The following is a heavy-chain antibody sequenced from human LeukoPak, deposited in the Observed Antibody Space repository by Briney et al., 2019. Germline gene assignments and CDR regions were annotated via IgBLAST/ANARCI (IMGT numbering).Heavy chain of an antibody. J-gene: IGHJ5*02. V-gene: IGHV4-34*01. CDR2: INHSGST. D-gene: IGHD1-7*01. Sequence: SESLSLTCAVYGGSFSGYYWSWIRPPPGKGLEWIGEINHSGSTNSNPSLKSRVTISVDTSKNQFSLKLSSVTAADTAVYYCARVRGKMELPWGQGTLVTVSS. CDR3: ARVRGKMELP. CDR1: GGSFSGYY.